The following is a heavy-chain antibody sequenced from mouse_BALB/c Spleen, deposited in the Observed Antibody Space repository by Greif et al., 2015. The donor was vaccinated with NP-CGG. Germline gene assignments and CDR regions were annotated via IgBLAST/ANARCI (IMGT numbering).Heavy chain of an antibody. Sequence: LQESGAELVKPGASVKLSCKASGYTFTSYYMYWVKQRPGQGLEWIGEINPSNGGTNFNEKFKSKATLTLDKSSSTAYMQLSSLTSEDSAVYYCTRATVYWYFDVWGAGTTVTVSS. J-gene: IGHJ1*01. CDR3: TRATVYWYFDV. V-gene: IGHV1S81*02. CDR2: INPSNGGT. D-gene: IGHD1-1*01. CDR1: GYTFTSYY.